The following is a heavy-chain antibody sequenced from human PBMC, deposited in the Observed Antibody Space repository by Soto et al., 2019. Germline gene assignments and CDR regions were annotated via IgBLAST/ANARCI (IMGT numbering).Heavy chain of an antibody. Sequence: EVQLVESGGGLFQPGGSLRLSCAAPGFTFNKYWIHWVRQAPGTGLVWVSRIKYDATSTNYADSVKGRFSISRDNAQNTVHLQMSSLRGDDTAVYYCVRGALGSYYFDYWGQGTLVTVSS. J-gene: IGHJ4*02. V-gene: IGHV3-74*01. D-gene: IGHD3-16*01. CDR2: IKYDATST. CDR1: GFTFNKYW. CDR3: VRGALGSYYFDY.